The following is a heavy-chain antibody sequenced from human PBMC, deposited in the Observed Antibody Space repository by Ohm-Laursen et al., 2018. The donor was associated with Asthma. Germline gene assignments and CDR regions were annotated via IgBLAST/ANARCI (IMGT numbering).Heavy chain of an antibody. CDR1: GFTFSSYG. J-gene: IGHJ5*02. D-gene: IGHD3-22*01. CDR3: ARPVTPLTYYYDSSGYPGWFDP. Sequence: SLRLSCTASGFTFSSYGMHWVRQAPGKGLEWVAVISYDGSNKYYADSVKGRFTISRDNPRNTLYLQMNSLRAEDTAVYYCARPVTPLTYYYDSSGYPGWFDPWGQGTLVTVSS. CDR2: ISYDGSNK. V-gene: IGHV3-33*05.